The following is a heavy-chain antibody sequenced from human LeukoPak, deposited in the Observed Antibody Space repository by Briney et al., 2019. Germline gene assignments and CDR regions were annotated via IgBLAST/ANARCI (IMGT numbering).Heavy chain of an antibody. CDR3: ARDRGLRQQLVLSMDV. CDR1: GYTFTSYY. J-gene: IGHJ6*03. D-gene: IGHD6-13*01. CDR2: INPSGGST. V-gene: IGHV1-46*01. Sequence: ASVKVSCKASGYTFTSYYMHWVRQAPGQGLEWMGIINPSGGSTSYAQKFQGRVTMTRDMSTSTVYMELSSLRSDDTAVYYCARDRGLRQQLVLSMDVWGKGTTVTVSS.